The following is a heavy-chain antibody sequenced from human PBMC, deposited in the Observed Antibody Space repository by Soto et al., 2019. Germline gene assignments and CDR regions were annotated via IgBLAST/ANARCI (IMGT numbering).Heavy chain of an antibody. CDR3: AGERSYSTSRYEAFDI. CDR2: IFYSGNT. CDR1: GGSISSYY. J-gene: IGHJ3*02. D-gene: IGHD6-6*01. Sequence: QVQLQESGPGLVKPSETLSLTCTVSGGSISSYYWSWIRQPPGRGLEWIGYIFYSGNTDYNPSLKSRVTTSLDTSKNQSSPRLSSVSATDTAVYYCAGERSYSTSRYEAFDIWGQGTMVTVSS. V-gene: IGHV4-59*01.